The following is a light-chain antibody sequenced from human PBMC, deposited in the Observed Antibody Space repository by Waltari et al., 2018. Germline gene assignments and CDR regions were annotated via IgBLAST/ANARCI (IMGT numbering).Light chain of an antibody. Sequence: YVVTQPPSVSVAPGKTARLTCGGENIESKSVNWYQQKPGQAPVLVMFYDRDRPSGIPERFSGSNSGNTATLTISWVEAGDEADYRCQVWDDTNNSGVFGGGTKLNVL. V-gene: IGLV3-21*04. CDR3: QVWDDTNNSGV. CDR2: YDR. CDR1: NIESKS. J-gene: IGLJ3*02.